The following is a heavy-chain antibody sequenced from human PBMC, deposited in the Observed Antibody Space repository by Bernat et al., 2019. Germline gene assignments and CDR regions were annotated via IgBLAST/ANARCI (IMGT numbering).Heavy chain of an antibody. Sequence: QVQLVESGGGGVQPGRSLRLSCAASGFTFSSYGMHWVRQAPGKGLEWVAVISYDGSNKYYADSMESRFTISKDKSTNTRYLKMSRLSAEETTVYYWAMLWFGEVTHKYYYYGMDVWGQGTTVTVSS. D-gene: IGHD3-10*01. CDR3: AMLWFGEVTHKYYYYGMDV. CDR2: ISYDGSNK. V-gene: IGHV3-30*03. J-gene: IGHJ6*02. CDR1: GFTFSSYG.